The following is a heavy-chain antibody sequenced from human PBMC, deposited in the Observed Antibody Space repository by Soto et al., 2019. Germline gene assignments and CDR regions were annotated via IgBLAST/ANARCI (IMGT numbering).Heavy chain of an antibody. J-gene: IGHJ4*02. CDR1: GFTRTYNY. CDR3: ARDLNYYGSGSYVF. Sequence: ESLKISCAASGFTRTYNYMNWVRQAPGKGLEWVSLIYSGGSTYYADSVNGRFTISRDNSKNTLYLQVNSLRVEDTAVYYCARDLNYYGSGSYVFWGQGTLVTVSS. CDR2: IYSGGST. D-gene: IGHD3-10*01. V-gene: IGHV3-53*01.